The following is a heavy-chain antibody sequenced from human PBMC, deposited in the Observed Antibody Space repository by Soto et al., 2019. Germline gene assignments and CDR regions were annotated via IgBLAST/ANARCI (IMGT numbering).Heavy chain of an antibody. Sequence: GGSLRLSCAASGFSFSTHAMNWVRQAPGKGLEWVSGISDDGIFRYQADSAKGRFTISRDNSKNTVYLQMNGLRVDDTAVYYCAKARGAGSHTEHPFDSCGQGTLLTLSS. V-gene: IGHV3-23*01. D-gene: IGHD3-10*01. J-gene: IGHJ4*02. CDR1: GFSFSTHA. CDR2: ISDDGIFR. CDR3: AKARGAGSHTEHPFDS.